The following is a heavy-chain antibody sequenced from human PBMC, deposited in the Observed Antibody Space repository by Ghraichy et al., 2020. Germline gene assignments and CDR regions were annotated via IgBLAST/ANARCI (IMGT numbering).Heavy chain of an antibody. D-gene: IGHD1-26*01. Sequence: GESLNISCAASGFTFSNYWMSWVRQAPGKGLEWVANIKKDESDKYYADSVKGRFTISRDNSKNTLYLQMNSLRAEDTAVYYCARDRSWAWELPDAFDIWGQGTMVTVSS. J-gene: IGHJ3*02. CDR2: IKKDESDK. V-gene: IGHV3-7*01. CDR1: GFTFSNYW. CDR3: ARDRSWAWELPDAFDI.